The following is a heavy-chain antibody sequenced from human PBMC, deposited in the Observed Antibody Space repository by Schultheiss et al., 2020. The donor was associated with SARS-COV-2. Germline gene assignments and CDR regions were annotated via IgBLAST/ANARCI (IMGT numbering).Heavy chain of an antibody. D-gene: IGHD6-13*01. V-gene: IGHV4-59*01. CDR1: GGSISSYY. CDR2: INYSGST. CDR3: AREKVAAAYSLFDP. J-gene: IGHJ5*02. Sequence: SETLTLTCTVSGGSISSYYWSWIRQPPGKGLEWIGYINYSGSTNYNPSLKSRVTISVDTSKNQFSLTLSSVTAADTAVYYCAREKVAAAYSLFDPWGQGTLVTVSS.